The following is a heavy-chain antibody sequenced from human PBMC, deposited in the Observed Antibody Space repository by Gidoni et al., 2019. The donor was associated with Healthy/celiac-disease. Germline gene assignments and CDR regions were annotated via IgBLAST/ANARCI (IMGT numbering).Heavy chain of an antibody. CDR2: ISSSSSTI. CDR3: ARTGREYYYGSGSYSLYYFDY. CDR1: GFTFSSYS. V-gene: IGHV3-48*01. Sequence: EVQLVESGGGLVQPGGSLRLSCAASGFTFSSYSMNWVRQAPGKGLEWVSYISSSSSTIYYADSVKGRFTISRDNAKNSLYLQMNSLRAEDTAVYYCARTGREYYYGSGSYSLYYFDYWGQGTLVTVSS. D-gene: IGHD3-10*01. J-gene: IGHJ4*02.